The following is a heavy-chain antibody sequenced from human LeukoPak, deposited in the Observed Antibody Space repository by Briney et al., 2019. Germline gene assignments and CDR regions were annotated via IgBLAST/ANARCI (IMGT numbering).Heavy chain of an antibody. CDR3: AKHLNSHDFVGNSFSS. CDR1: GFTFSTYA. D-gene: IGHD1-1*01. V-gene: IGHV3-23*01. CDR2: IGAGDART. J-gene: IGHJ5*01. Sequence: GGSLRLSCAASGFTFSTYAMTWVRQAPGMGLTWVSSIGAGDARTFYADSVKGRFTISRDNAKNSLYLQMNSLRAEDTAVYYCAKHLNSHDFVGNSFSSWGQGTLVTVSS.